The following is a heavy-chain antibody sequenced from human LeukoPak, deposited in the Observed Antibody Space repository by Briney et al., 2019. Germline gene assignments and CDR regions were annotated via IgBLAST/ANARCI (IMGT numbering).Heavy chain of an antibody. Sequence: GGSLRLSCAASGFTVSSNYMSWARQAPGKGLEWVSVIYSGGSTYYADSVKGRFTISRDNSKNTLYLQMNSLRAEDTAVYYCASVVPAAKWYGMDVWGKGTTVTVSS. D-gene: IGHD2-2*01. J-gene: IGHJ6*04. CDR1: GFTVSSNY. V-gene: IGHV3-53*01. CDR3: ASVVPAAKWYGMDV. CDR2: IYSGGST.